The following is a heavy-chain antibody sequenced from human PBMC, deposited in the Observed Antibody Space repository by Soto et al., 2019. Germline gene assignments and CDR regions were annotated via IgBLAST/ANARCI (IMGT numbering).Heavy chain of an antibody. CDR3: ARDPPRPAY. Sequence: QVQLVQSGAELKQPGASVKVSCKASGYTFASYAISWMRQAPGQGLEWMGWISAYNGNTNYAQKLQGRDTMTTDTPTSTGYMELRSVRSDDTAVYYCARDPPRPAYWRQRKRVTVSS. CDR2: ISAYNGNT. D-gene: IGHD2-2*01. CDR1: GYTFASYA. J-gene: IGHJ4*02. V-gene: IGHV1-18*01.